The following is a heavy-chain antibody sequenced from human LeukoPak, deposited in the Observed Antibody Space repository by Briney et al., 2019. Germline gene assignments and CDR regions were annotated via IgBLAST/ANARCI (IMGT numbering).Heavy chain of an antibody. Sequence: GGSLRLSCAASGFTFSSYSMNWVRQAPGKGLEWVSSISSSSSYIYYADSVKGRFTISRDNAKNSLYLQMNSLRAEDTAVYYCARETTIFGVVDYWGQGTLVTVSS. CDR2: ISSSSSYI. V-gene: IGHV3-21*01. J-gene: IGHJ4*02. D-gene: IGHD3-3*01. CDR3: ARETTIFGVVDY. CDR1: GFTFSSYS.